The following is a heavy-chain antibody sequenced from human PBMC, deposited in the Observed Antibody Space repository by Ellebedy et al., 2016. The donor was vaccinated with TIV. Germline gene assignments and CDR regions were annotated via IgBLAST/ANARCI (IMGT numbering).Heavy chain of an antibody. Sequence: SETLSLTCAVYGGSFSGYYWSWIRQPPGKGLEWIGEINHSGSTNYNPSLKSRVTISVDTSKNQFSLKLSSVTAADTAVYYCARGLWFDPWGQGTLVTVSS. V-gene: IGHV4-34*01. J-gene: IGHJ5*02. CDR2: INHSGST. CDR3: ARGLWFDP. CDR1: GGSFSGYY.